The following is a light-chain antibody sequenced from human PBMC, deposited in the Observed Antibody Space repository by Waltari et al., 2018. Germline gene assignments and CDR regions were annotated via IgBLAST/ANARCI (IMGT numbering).Light chain of an antibody. CDR2: EAS. CDR3: QQFNDWPRT. CDR1: QSISIN. Sequence: EVVMTQSPATLSVSQGERATLSCRASQSISINMVWYQQRPGQAPRLLIYEASMRATDIPARFSGSGSGTEFTLPISSVQSEDAAVYYCQQFNDWPRTFGQGTKVEIK. V-gene: IGKV3-15*01. J-gene: IGKJ1*01.